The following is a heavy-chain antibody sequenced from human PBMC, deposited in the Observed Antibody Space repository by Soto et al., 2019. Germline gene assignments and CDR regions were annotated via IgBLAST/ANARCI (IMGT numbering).Heavy chain of an antibody. CDR3: AAGLQLGPGAFDI. CDR2: IVVGSGNT. CDR1: GFTFTSSA. Sequence: ASVKVSCKASGFTFTSSAMQWVRQARGQRLEWIGWIVVGSGNTNYAQKFQERVTITRDMSTSTAYMELSSLRSEDTAVYYCAAGLQLGPGAFDIWGQGTMVTVSS. D-gene: IGHD1-1*01. V-gene: IGHV1-58*02. J-gene: IGHJ3*02.